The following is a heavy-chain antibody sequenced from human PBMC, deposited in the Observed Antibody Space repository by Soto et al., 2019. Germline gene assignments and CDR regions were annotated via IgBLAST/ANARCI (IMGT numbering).Heavy chain of an antibody. J-gene: IGHJ6*02. CDR1: GFTFSSYG. D-gene: IGHD6-13*01. Sequence: QVQLVESGGGVVQPGRSLRLSCAASGFTFSSYGMHWVRQAPGKGLEWVAVISYDGSNKYYADSVKGRFTISRDNSKNTLYLQMNSLRAEDTAVYYCAKGTWSSSWYDLGYYYGMDVWGQGTTVTVSS. CDR3: AKGTWSSSWYDLGYYYGMDV. CDR2: ISYDGSNK. V-gene: IGHV3-30*18.